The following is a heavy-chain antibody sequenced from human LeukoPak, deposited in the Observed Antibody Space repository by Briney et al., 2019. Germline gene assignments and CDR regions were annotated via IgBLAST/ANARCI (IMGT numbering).Heavy chain of an antibody. CDR2: ISTSSTTM. D-gene: IGHD1-26*01. V-gene: IGHV3-48*02. Sequence: PGGSLRLSCAVSGFTFSSYAMNWVRQAPGKGLEWISYISTSSTTMYYGDSVKGRFSISRDNAKNSLYLQMNSLRDEDTAVYYCARDGTPDFYYGMDVWGQGTTVTVSS. CDR3: ARDGTPDFYYGMDV. J-gene: IGHJ6*02. CDR1: GFTFSSYA.